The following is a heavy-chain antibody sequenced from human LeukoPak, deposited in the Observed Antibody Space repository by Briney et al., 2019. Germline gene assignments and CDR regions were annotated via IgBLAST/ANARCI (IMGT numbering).Heavy chain of an antibody. J-gene: IGHJ4*02. Sequence: GGSLRLSWAASGFTFDTYGMNWVRQAPGKGLEWLSHIGSGGSTIYYADSVTGRFTISRDNAKNSLYLQMNSLRAEDTAIYYCAGEGSGWLPNFWGQGTLVTVSS. D-gene: IGHD6-19*01. CDR1: GFTFDTYG. CDR3: AGEGSGWLPNF. V-gene: IGHV3-48*04. CDR2: IGSGGSTI.